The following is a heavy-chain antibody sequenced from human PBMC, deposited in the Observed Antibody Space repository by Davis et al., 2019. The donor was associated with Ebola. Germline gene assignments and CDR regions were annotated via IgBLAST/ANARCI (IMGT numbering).Heavy chain of an antibody. CDR2: ISGSGGST. D-gene: IGHD3-10*01. J-gene: IGHJ4*02. Sequence: GESLKISCAASGFTFSSYAMSWVRQAPGKGLEWVSAISGSGGSTYYADSVKGRFTISRDNSKNTLYLQMNSLRAEDTAVYYCANDGEYYYGSGSYRGYWGQGTLVTVSS. CDR3: ANDGEYYYGSGSYRGY. CDR1: GFTFSSYA. V-gene: IGHV3-23*01.